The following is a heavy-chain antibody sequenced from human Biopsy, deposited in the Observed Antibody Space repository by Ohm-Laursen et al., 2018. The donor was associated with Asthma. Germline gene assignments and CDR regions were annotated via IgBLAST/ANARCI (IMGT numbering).Heavy chain of an antibody. Sequence: SETLSLTCMVSGGSMTPTSHYWDWIRQAPGKGLEWIGYISYGGKTSYNPSLKNRVTISRDTWKNQFSLRLTSVTAADTAVYFCARRITIFGVVQKDHGMDAWGQGTTVIVSS. D-gene: IGHD3-3*01. CDR2: ISYGGKT. CDR1: GGSMTPTSHY. V-gene: IGHV4-39*01. J-gene: IGHJ6*02. CDR3: ARRITIFGVVQKDHGMDA.